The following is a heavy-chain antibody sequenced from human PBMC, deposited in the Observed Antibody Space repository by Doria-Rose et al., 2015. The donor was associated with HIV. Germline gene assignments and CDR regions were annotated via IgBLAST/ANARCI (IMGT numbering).Heavy chain of an antibody. Sequence: ESGPVLVKPTETLTLTCTVSGVSLSSPGMGVSWIRQPPGKALEWLANIFSDDERSYKSSRKSRLTISRGTSKCQVVLTMTDMDPVDTATYYCARIKSSRWYHKYYFDFWGQGTLVIVSA. V-gene: IGHV2-26*01. CDR2: IFSDDER. CDR1: GVSLSSPGMG. D-gene: IGHD6-13*01. CDR3: ARIKSSRWYHKYYFDF. J-gene: IGHJ4*02.